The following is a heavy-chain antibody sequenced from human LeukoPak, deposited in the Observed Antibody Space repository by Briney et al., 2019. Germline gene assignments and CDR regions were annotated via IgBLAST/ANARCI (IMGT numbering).Heavy chain of an antibody. CDR2: IYYSGST. Sequence: SETLSLTCTVSGGSLSSYYWSWIRQPPGKGLGWIGYIYYSGSTNYNPSLKSRVTISVDTSKNQFSLKLSSVTAADTAVYYCARFWSGYYHWFDPWGQGTLVTVSS. CDR3: ARFWSGYYHWFDP. CDR1: GGSLSSYY. D-gene: IGHD3-3*01. J-gene: IGHJ5*02. V-gene: IGHV4-59*01.